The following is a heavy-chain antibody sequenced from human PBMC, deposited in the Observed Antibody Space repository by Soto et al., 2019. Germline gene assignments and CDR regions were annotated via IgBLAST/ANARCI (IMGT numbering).Heavy chain of an antibody. D-gene: IGHD3-16*01. CDR3: ASGLLGYYYGMDV. V-gene: IGHV3-33*01. CDR2: IWYDGSNK. J-gene: IGHJ6*02. Sequence: QVQLVESGGGVVQPGRSLRLSCAASGFTFSSYGMHWVRQAPGKGLEWVAVIWYDGSNKYYADSVKGRFTISRDNSKNTLYLQMNSLRAEDTAVYYCASGLLGYYYGMDVWGQGTTVTVSS. CDR1: GFTFSSYG.